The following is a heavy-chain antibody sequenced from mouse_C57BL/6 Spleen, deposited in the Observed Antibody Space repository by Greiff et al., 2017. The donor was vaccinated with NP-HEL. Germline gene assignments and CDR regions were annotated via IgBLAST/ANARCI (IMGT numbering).Heavy chain of an antibody. CDR3: ARGYYGSSPFAY. V-gene: IGHV1-80*01. J-gene: IGHJ3*01. CDR2: IYPGDGDT. Sequence: VKLQESGAELVKPGASVKISCKASGYAFSSYWMNWVKQRPGKGLEWIGQIYPGDGDTNYNGKFKGKATLTADKSSSTAYMQLSSLTSEDSAVYFCARGYYGSSPFAYWGQGTLVTVSA. D-gene: IGHD1-1*01. CDR1: GYAFSSYW.